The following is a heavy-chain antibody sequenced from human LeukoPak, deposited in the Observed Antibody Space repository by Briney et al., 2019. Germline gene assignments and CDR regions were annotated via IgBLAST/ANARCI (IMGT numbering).Heavy chain of an antibody. CDR2: FDPEDGET. CDR3: ATGALPAVFDY. CDR1: GYTFTGYY. Sequence: GASVKVSCKASGYTFTGYYMHWVRQAPGEGLEWMGGFDPEDGETIYAQKFQGRVTMTEDTSTDTAYMELSSLRSEDTAVYYCATGALPAVFDYWGQGTLVTVSS. V-gene: IGHV1-24*01. J-gene: IGHJ4*02. D-gene: IGHD1-26*01.